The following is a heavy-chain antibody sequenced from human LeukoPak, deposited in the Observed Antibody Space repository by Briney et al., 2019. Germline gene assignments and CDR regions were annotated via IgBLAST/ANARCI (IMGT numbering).Heavy chain of an antibody. CDR3: ARGVHSGSYAVFDY. V-gene: IGHV3-20*04. Sequence: GGSLRLSCAASGFTFDDYGMSWVRQAPGKGLEWVSGINWNGGSTGYADSVKGRFTISRDNAKNSLYLQMNSLRAEDTALYYCARGVHSGSYAVFDYWGQGTLVTVSS. J-gene: IGHJ4*02. CDR1: GFTFDDYG. CDR2: INWNGGST. D-gene: IGHD1-26*01.